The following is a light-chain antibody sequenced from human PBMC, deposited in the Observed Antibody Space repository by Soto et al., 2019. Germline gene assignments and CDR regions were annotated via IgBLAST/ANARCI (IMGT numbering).Light chain of an antibody. CDR1: QGISSY. CDR3: QQLNSYPIT. Sequence: IQLTQSPSSLSSSVGDRVTITWRASQGISSYLAWYQQKPGKAPKLLIYKASTLKSGVPSRFSGSGSGTEFTLTITSLKPDDFATYYCQQLNSYPITFGQGTRLEIK. CDR2: KAS. J-gene: IGKJ5*01. V-gene: IGKV1-9*01.